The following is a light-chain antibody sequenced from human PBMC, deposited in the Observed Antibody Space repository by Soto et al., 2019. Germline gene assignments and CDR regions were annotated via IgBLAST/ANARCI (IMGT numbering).Light chain of an antibody. CDR3: NSDGYSDNLVV. V-gene: IGLV2-8*01. Sequence: QSALTQPPSASGSPGQSVTISCTGTSSDIGGYNYVSWYQQHPGKAPKLIIYEVTKRPSGVPDLFSGSKSGNTASLTVSGLQAEDEAAYYCNSDGYSDNLVVFGGGTQLTVL. J-gene: IGLJ2*01. CDR2: EVT. CDR1: SSDIGGYNY.